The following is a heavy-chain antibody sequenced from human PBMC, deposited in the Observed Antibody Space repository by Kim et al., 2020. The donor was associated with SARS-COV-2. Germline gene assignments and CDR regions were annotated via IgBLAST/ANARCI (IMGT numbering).Heavy chain of an antibody. Sequence: GGSLRLSCSASGFTFSSYAMHWVRQAPGKGLEYVSAISSNGGSIYYADSVKGRFTISRDNSKNTLYLQMSRLRAEDTAVYYCGKQTHYGSGRYYNVPYYYYGIDVWGPRTTGTASS. V-gene: IGHV3-64D*06. J-gene: IGHJ6*01. D-gene: IGHD3-10*01. CDR2: ISSNGGSI. CDR3: GKQTHYGSGRYYNVPYYYYGIDV. CDR1: GFTFSSYA.